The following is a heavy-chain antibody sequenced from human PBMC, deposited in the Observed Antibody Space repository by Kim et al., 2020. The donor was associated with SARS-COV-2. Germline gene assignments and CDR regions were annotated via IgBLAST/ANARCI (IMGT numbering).Heavy chain of an antibody. CDR1: GGTFSSYA. Sequence: SVKVSCKTSGGTFSSYAISWVRQAPGQGLEWMGRIIPILGIANYAQKFQGRVTITADKSTSTAYMELSSLRSEDTAVYYCARDAKRITMIVVVGRQAFD. J-gene: IGHJ3*01. D-gene: IGHD3-22*01. V-gene: IGHV1-69*04. CDR2: IIPILGIA. CDR3: ARDAKRITMIVVVGRQAFD.